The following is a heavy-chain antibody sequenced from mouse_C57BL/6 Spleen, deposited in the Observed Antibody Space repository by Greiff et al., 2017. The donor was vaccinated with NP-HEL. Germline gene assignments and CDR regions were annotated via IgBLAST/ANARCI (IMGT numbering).Heavy chain of an antibody. V-gene: IGHV1-80*01. Sequence: VQLQQSGAELVKPGASVKISCKASGYAFSSYWMNWVKQRPGKGLEWIGQIYPGDGDTNYNGKFKGKATLTADKSSSTAYMQLSSLTSEDSAVYFCAREKLKAYYSNYKNAMDYWGQGTSVTVSS. CDR3: AREKLKAYYSNYKNAMDY. CDR1: GYAFSSYW. CDR2: IYPGDGDT. D-gene: IGHD2-5*01. J-gene: IGHJ4*01.